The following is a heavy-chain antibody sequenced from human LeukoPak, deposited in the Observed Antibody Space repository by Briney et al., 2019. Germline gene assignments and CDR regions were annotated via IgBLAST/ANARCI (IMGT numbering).Heavy chain of an antibody. CDR2: MYHSGRS. V-gene: IGHV4-38-2*02. CDR1: GYSISNGYF. CDR3: ARHGEDSSGYRIRYYFDY. Sequence: SETLSLTCTVSGYSISNGYFWGWIRQPPGKGLEWIGDMYHSGRSYYNPSLKSRVTISIDTSKNQVSLKLSSVTAADTAVYYCARHGEDSSGYRIRYYFDYWGQGTLVTVSS. D-gene: IGHD3-22*01. J-gene: IGHJ4*02.